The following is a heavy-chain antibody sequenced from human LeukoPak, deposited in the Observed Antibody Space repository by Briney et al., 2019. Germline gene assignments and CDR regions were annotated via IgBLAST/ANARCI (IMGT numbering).Heavy chain of an antibody. J-gene: IGHJ5*02. V-gene: IGHV3-7*03. Sequence: PGGSLRLSCAASGFTFSSYWKSWVRQAPGKGLEWVANIKQDGSEKYYVDSVKGRFTISRDNAKNSLYLQMNSLRAEDTAVYYCARDKDQYDFWSGFRSNWFDPWGQGTLVTVSS. CDR1: GFTFSSYW. CDR2: IKQDGSEK. D-gene: IGHD3-3*01. CDR3: ARDKDQYDFWSGFRSNWFDP.